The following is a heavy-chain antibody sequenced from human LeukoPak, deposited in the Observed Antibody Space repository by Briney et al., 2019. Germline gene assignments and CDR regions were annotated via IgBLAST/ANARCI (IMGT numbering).Heavy chain of an antibody. CDR2: TNHSGST. CDR3: ARPGGMYYDSSGYYSFDY. Sequence: SETLSLTCAVYGGSFSGYCWSWIRQPPGKGLEWIGETNHSGSTNYNPSLKSRVTISVDTSKNQFSLKLSSVTAADTAVYYCARPGGMYYDSSGYYSFDYWGQGTLVTVSS. J-gene: IGHJ4*02. D-gene: IGHD3-22*01. V-gene: IGHV4-34*01. CDR1: GGSFSGYC.